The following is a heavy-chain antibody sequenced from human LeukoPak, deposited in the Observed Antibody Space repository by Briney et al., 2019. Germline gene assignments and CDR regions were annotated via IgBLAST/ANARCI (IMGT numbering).Heavy chain of an antibody. CDR3: ARGYCSGGSCYSYYYYNYMDV. CDR1: GFTFTTYS. V-gene: IGHV3-21*04. CDR2: ISSGSSAI. D-gene: IGHD2-15*01. J-gene: IGHJ6*03. Sequence: GGSLRLSCEASGFTFTTYSMTWVRQAPGKGLEWVSIISSGSSAIFSADALKGRFTISRDDAKNLLYLDMNSLRAEDTAVYYCARGYCSGGSCYSYYYYNYMDVWGKGTTVTVSS.